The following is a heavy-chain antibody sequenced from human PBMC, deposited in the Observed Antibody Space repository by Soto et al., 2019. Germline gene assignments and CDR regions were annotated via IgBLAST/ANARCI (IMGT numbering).Heavy chain of an antibody. V-gene: IGHV1-3*04. J-gene: IGHJ4*02. CDR1: GYTFTSNS. CDR3: ARDRGYNYGDYYFDS. Sequence: GASVKVSCKASGYTFTSNSMHWVRQAPGQSLEWMGWINTGNGDTKYSEKFQGRVTITRDTSVTTGYMEVSSLRSEDTAVYYCARDRGYNYGDYYFDSWGQGTLVTVSS. D-gene: IGHD5-18*01. CDR2: INTGNGDT.